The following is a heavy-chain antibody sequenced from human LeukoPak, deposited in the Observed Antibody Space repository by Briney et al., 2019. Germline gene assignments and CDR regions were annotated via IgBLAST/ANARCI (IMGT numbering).Heavy chain of an antibody. V-gene: IGHV3-48*01. CDR3: ARDGGNSYEIDY. Sequence: PGGSLRLSCVVSGFPFTNNPMNWVRQAPAKGLEWVSYISNDITTTYYAESVKGRFTISRDNAKNSLYLQMNSLRVEDTAVYYCARDGGNSYEIDYWGQGILVTVSS. CDR2: ISNDITTT. J-gene: IGHJ4*02. D-gene: IGHD5-18*01. CDR1: GFPFTNNP.